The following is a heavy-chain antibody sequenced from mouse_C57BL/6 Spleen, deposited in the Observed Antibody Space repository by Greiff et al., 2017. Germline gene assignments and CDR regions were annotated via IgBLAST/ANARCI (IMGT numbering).Heavy chain of an antibody. CDR3: AREGYYGSSYKYFDV. Sequence: EVKLLESGPGLVKPSQSLSLTCSVTGYSITSGYYWNWIRQFPGNKLEWMGYISYNGSNNYNPALKNRISITRDTSKNQFFLKLNSVTTEDTATYYCAREGYYGSSYKYFDVWGTGTTVTVSS. CDR2: ISYNGSN. D-gene: IGHD1-1*01. V-gene: IGHV3-6*01. CDR1: GYSITSGYY. J-gene: IGHJ1*03.